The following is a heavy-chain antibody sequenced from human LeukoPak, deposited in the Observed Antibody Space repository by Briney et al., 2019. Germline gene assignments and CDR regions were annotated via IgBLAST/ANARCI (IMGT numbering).Heavy chain of an antibody. CDR2: ISYDGSNK. J-gene: IGHJ5*02. V-gene: IGHV3-30-3*01. D-gene: IGHD3-22*01. CDR3: ARARDSSGFSWFDP. CDR1: GFTFSSYA. Sequence: GGSLRLSCAASGFTFSSYAMHWVRQAPGKGLEWVAVISYDGSNKYYADSVKGRFTISRDNSKNTLYLQMNSLRAEDTAVYYCARARDSSGFSWFDPWGQGTLVTVSS.